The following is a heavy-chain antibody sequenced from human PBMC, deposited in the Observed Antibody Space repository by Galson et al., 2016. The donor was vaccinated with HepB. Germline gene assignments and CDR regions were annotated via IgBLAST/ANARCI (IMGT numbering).Heavy chain of an antibody. Sequence: SLRLSCAASGFTFSSYAMSWVRQAPGKGLEWVSAISGSGGSTYYADSVKGRFTISRDNSKNTLYLQMNSLRAEDTAVYYGAKGLGFYGSGSLFDYWGQGTLVTVSS. D-gene: IGHD3-10*01. CDR3: AKGLGFYGSGSLFDY. CDR1: GFTFSSYA. CDR2: ISGSGGST. J-gene: IGHJ4*02. V-gene: IGHV3-23*01.